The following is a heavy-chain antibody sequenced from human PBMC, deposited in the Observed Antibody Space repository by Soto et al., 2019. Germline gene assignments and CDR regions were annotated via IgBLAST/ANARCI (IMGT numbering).Heavy chain of an antibody. CDR2: IYNSGST. CDR3: ARAPYGSGTKPYYFAY. Sequence: SETLSLTCTVSGGSISSDYWSWIRQPPGKGLEWIGFIYNSGSTNYNPSLKSRVTISMDTSRNHFSLILSSVTAADTAVYYCARAPYGSGTKPYYFAYWGQGTLVTVSS. J-gene: IGHJ4*02. CDR1: GGSISSDY. D-gene: IGHD3-10*01. V-gene: IGHV4-59*01.